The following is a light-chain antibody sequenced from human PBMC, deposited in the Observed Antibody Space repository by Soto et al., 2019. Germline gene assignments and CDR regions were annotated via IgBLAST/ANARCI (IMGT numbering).Light chain of an antibody. CDR2: DAS. J-gene: IGKJ4*01. CDR3: QQRSNWLT. V-gene: IGKV3-11*01. Sequence: EIVLTQSPATLCLSPGERATLSCRASQSVSRYLAWYQQKPGQAPRLLIYDASNRATGIPARFSGSGSGTDFTLTISSLEPEDFAVYYCQQRSNWLTFGGGTKVEIK. CDR1: QSVSRY.